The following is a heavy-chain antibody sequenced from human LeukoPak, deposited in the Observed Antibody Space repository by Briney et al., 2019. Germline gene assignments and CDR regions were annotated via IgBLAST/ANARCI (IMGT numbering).Heavy chain of an antibody. V-gene: IGHV1-69*13. D-gene: IGHD6-19*01. J-gene: IGHJ4*02. CDR2: IIPIFGTA. CDR1: GGTFSSYA. CDR3: ARVQYSSGWPYFGY. Sequence: ASVKVSCKASGGTFSSYAISWVRQAPGQGLEWMGGIIPIFGTANYAQKFQGRVTITADESTSTAYMELSSLRSEDTAVYYCARVQYSSGWPYFGYWGQGTLVTVSS.